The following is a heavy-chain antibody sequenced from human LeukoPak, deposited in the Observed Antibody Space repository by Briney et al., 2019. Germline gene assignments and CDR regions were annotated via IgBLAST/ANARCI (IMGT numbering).Heavy chain of an antibody. Sequence: GGSLRLSCAASGFIFSSYEMNWVRQAPGKGLEWVSYISSSGSTIYYADSVKGRFTISRDNAKNSLYLQMNSLRAEDTAVYYCAREKYSSGSYDYWGQGTLVTVSS. D-gene: IGHD6-19*01. CDR1: GFIFSSYE. CDR3: AREKYSSGSYDY. J-gene: IGHJ4*02. V-gene: IGHV3-48*03. CDR2: ISSSGSTI.